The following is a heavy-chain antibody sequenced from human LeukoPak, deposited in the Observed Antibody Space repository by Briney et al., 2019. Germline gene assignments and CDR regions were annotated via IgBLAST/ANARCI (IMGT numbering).Heavy chain of an antibody. J-gene: IGHJ6*02. D-gene: IGHD3-3*01. CDR1: GFTFSSYE. CDR3: ARAGQYDFWSGPYGMDV. CDR2: ISSSGSTI. Sequence: PGGSLRLSCAASGFTFSSYEMNWVRQAPGKGLEWVSYISSSGSTIYYADSVKGRFTISRDNAKNSLYLQMSSLRAEDTAVYYCARAGQYDFWSGPYGMDVWGQGTTVTVPS. V-gene: IGHV3-48*03.